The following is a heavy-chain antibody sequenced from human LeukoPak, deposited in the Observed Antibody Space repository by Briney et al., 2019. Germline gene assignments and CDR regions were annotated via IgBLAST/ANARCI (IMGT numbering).Heavy chain of an antibody. CDR1: GYTFTSYD. J-gene: IGHJ4*02. CDR3: ARESFSGLLLWFGSPFGY. Sequence: ASVKVSCKASGYTFTSYDINWVRQATGQGLEWMGWMNPNSGNTGYAQKFQGRVTITADKSTSTAYMELSSLRSEDTAVYYCARESFSGLLLWFGSPFGYWGQGTLVTVSS. CDR2: MNPNSGNT. V-gene: IGHV1-8*01. D-gene: IGHD3-10*01.